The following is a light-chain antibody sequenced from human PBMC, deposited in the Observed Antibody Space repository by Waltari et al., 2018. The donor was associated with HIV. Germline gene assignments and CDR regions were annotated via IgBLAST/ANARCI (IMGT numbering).Light chain of an antibody. CDR1: KGVRRW. J-gene: IGKJ5*01. CDR2: SAS. CDR3: EKGDSFPIT. Sequence: DIQMTQSPSSVSASVGARVAITCRASKGVRRWLDWYKQKPGRAPKLLLHSASSLQGGVPSRFSGSAAGTNFTFTINSLQPEDLAIYDCEKGDSFPITFGQGTRLQIK. V-gene: IGKV1-12*01.